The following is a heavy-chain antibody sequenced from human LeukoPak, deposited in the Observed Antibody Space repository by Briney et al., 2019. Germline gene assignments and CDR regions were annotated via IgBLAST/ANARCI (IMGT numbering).Heavy chain of an antibody. D-gene: IGHD3-22*01. Sequence: PSETLSLTCAVYGGSFSGYYWSWIRQPPGKGLEWIGEINHSGSTNYNPSLKSRVTISVDTSKNQFSLKLSSVTAADTAVYYCARGLSYYDSSGYYYNRTDFDYWGQGTLVTVSS. CDR2: INHSGST. V-gene: IGHV4-34*01. CDR1: GGSFSGYY. CDR3: ARGLSYYDSSGYYYNRTDFDY. J-gene: IGHJ4*02.